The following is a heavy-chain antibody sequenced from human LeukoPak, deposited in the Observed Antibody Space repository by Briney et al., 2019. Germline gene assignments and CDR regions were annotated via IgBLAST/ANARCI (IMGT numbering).Heavy chain of an antibody. J-gene: IGHJ6*03. Sequence: GASVKVSCKASGYTFATYDINWVRQAPGQGLEWMGWISAYNGNTNYPQKLQGRVTMTTDTSTSTAYMELRSLRSDDTAVYYYARVATFSGWPAYQKYYDDSSGYYYYYYYMDVWGKGTTVTISS. CDR2: ISAYNGNT. D-gene: IGHD3-22*01. CDR1: GYTFATYD. V-gene: IGHV1-18*01. CDR3: ARVATFSGWPAYQKYYDDSSGYYYYYYYMDV.